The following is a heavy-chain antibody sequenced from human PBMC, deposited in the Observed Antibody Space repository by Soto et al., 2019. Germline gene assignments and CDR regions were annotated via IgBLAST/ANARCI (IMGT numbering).Heavy chain of an antibody. V-gene: IGHV3-48*03. J-gene: IGHJ4*02. D-gene: IGHD3-3*01. CDR3: AREYLRFLEWSFDD. CDR1: GFTFSNYY. Sequence: PXGALRLSCAASGFTFSNYYMNWVRQAPGKGLEWLAYISTSGSPIYYADSVKGRFTISRDDAKNSLYLQMNNLRAEDTAVYYCAREYLRFLEWSFDDWGQGTLVTVSS. CDR2: ISTSGSPI.